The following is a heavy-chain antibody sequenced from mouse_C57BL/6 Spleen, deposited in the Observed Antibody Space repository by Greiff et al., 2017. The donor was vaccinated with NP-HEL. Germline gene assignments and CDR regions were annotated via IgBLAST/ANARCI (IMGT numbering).Heavy chain of an antibody. Sequence: QVQLQQSGAELAKPGASVKLSCKASGYTFTSYGMHWVKQRPGQGLEWLGYINPSSGYTKYNQKFKDKATLTADKSSSRAYMQLSSLTYEDSAVYYCARSDWDDYFDYWGQGTTLTVSS. CDR1: GYTFTSYG. CDR2: INPSSGYT. CDR3: ARSDWDDYFDY. J-gene: IGHJ2*01. D-gene: IGHD4-1*01. V-gene: IGHV1-7*01.